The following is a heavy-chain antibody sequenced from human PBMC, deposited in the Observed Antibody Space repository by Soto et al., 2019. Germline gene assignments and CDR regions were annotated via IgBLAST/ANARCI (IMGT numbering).Heavy chain of an antibody. CDR1: GYTFTSYA. CDR2: INAGNGNT. V-gene: IGHV1-3*01. CDR3: AEGGVGDWFDP. Sequence: QVQLVQSGAEVKKPGASVKVSCKASGYTFTSYAMHWVRQAPGQRLEWMGWINAGNGNTKYSQKFQGRVTITRDTAASTAYMEMSSLRSEDTAVYYCAEGGVGDWFDPWGQGTLVTVSS. J-gene: IGHJ5*02. D-gene: IGHD3-16*01.